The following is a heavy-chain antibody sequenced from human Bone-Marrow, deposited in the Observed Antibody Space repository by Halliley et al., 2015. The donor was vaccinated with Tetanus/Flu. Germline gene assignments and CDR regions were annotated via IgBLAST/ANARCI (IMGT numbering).Heavy chain of an antibody. Sequence: AATGFTFSSYGMHWVRQAPGKGLEWVAVISYDGSYKYHGDSVKGRLTISRDNSKNTLYVQMNSLRAEDTAVYYCAKDRSNYDSGSYYMSYGMDVWGQGTTVIVSS. D-gene: IGHD3-10*01. CDR2: ISYDGSYK. V-gene: IGHV3-30*18. CDR1: GFTFSSYG. J-gene: IGHJ6*02. CDR3: AKDRSNYDSGSYYMSYGMDV.